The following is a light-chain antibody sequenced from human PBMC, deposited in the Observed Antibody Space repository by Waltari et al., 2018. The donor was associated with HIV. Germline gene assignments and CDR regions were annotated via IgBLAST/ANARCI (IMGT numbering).Light chain of an antibody. CDR3: LLSYSGARPAI. CDR2: DAN. V-gene: IGLV7-46*01. CDR1: SGPVTSGHH. Sequence: QAVVTQEPALTVSPGGTVTLTCGSSSGPVTSGHHPHWFQQKPGQAPRALIYDANNRQSWTHARFSGSLLGGKAALTLSDAQPEDEADYFCLLSYSGARPAIFGGGTKLSVL. J-gene: IGLJ2*01.